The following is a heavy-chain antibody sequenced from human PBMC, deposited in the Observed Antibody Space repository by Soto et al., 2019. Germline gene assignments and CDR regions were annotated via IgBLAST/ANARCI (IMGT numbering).Heavy chain of an antibody. V-gene: IGHV1-18*01. J-gene: IGHJ6*02. CDR2: ISPYTGNT. D-gene: IGHD3-16*01. Sequence: QVQLVQSGDEVKKPGASVKVSCKAPGYIFVNYGIAWVRQAPGQGLEWMGWISPYTGNTHSATKVQGRLTMTTDTSTSTAYMDLGSLTSDDTAVYYCVMVDNYVTPTPQDVCGQGTTVTVSS. CDR1: GYIFVNYG. CDR3: VMVDNYVTPTPQDV.